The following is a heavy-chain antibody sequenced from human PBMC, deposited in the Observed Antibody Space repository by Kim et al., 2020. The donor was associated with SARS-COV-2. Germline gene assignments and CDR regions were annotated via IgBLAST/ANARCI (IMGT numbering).Heavy chain of an antibody. CDR2: IYIGGNT. CDR3: AGIGYGADF. Sequence: GGSLRLSCAASGFSVSSNYMSWVRQAPGKGLEWVSGIYIGGNTFYADSVKGRFTISRDNSKNTLYLQMNSLRAEDTAVYFCAGIGYGADFWGQGTLVTVSS. V-gene: IGHV3-53*01. CDR1: GFSVSSNY. D-gene: IGHD4-17*01. J-gene: IGHJ4*02.